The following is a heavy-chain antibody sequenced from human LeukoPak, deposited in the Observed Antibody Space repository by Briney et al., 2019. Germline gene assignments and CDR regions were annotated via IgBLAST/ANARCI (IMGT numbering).Heavy chain of an antibody. CDR3: ARELGEFLDY. CDR1: GFTVSNSY. Sequence: GGSLTLSCAASGFTVSNSYMSWVRQAPGKGLEWVSVIYSGGRTDYADSVKSRFTVSRDISRNTVYLQVNSLRAEFTAVYYCARELGEFLDYWGQGTLVSVS. CDR2: IYSGGRT. J-gene: IGHJ4*02. V-gene: IGHV3-53*01. D-gene: IGHD3-10*01.